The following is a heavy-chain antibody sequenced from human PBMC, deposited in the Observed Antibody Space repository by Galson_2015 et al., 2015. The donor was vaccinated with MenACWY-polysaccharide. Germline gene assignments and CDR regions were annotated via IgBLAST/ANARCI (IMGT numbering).Heavy chain of an antibody. CDR1: GFTFSSYS. CDR2: ISSSSYI. CDR3: AREGVGPHYCSGGSCYPY. J-gene: IGHJ4*02. Sequence: SLRLSCAASGFTFSSYSVNWVRQAPGKGLEWVSSISSSSYIYYADSVKGRFTISRDNAKNSLYLQMNSLRAEDTAVYYCAREGVGPHYCSGGSCYPYWGQGTLVTVSS. D-gene: IGHD2-15*01. V-gene: IGHV3-21*01.